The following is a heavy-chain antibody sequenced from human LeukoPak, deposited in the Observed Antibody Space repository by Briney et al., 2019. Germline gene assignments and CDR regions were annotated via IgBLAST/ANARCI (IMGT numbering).Heavy chain of an antibody. CDR3: AKGVTPVISLQFFDY. CDR2: ISSNGGST. CDR1: GFTFSSYA. V-gene: IGHV3-64*01. D-gene: IGHD4-17*01. Sequence: GGSLRLSCAASGFTFSSYAMHWVRQAPGKGLEYVSAISSNGGSTYYANSVKGRFTISKDNSKNTLYLQMNSLRAEDTAVYYCAKGVTPVISLQFFDYWGQGTLITVSS. J-gene: IGHJ4*02.